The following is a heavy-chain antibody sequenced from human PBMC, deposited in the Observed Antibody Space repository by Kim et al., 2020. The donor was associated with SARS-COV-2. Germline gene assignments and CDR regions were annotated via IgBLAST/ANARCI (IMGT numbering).Heavy chain of an antibody. Sequence: THYSPYLQSRLTISVDTAKNQFSLKLSSVRAADTAVYYCARDYDSSGYYDIWGQGILVTVSS. D-gene: IGHD3-22*01. J-gene: IGHJ4*02. CDR3: ARDYDSSGYYDI. CDR2: T. V-gene: IGHV4-31*02.